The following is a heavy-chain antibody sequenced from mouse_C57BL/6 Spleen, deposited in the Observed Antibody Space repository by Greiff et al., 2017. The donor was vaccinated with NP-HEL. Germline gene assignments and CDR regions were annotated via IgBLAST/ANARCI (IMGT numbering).Heavy chain of an antibody. V-gene: IGHV1-80*01. CDR2: IYPGDGDP. CDR1: GYAFSSYW. J-gene: IGHJ2*01. CDR3: ARGYYGSSQYYFDY. D-gene: IGHD1-1*01. Sequence: QVQLQQSGAELVKPGASVKISCKASGYAFSSYWMNWVKQRPGTGLEWIGQIYPGDGDPNYNGKFKGKATLTADKSSSTAYMQLSSLTSEDSAVYFCARGYYGSSQYYFDYWGQGTTLTVSS.